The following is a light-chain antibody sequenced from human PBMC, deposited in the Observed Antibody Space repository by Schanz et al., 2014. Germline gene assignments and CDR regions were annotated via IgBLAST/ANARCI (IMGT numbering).Light chain of an antibody. V-gene: IGLV3-21*03. J-gene: IGLJ2*01. CDR2: DDS. CDR1: NIGSKS. CDR3: QVWDSSSDHRVV. Sequence: SYELTQPPSVSVAPGKTARITCGGTNIGSKSVHWYQQKPGQAPVLVVYDDSDRPSGIPERFSGSNSGNTATLTISRVEAGDEADYYCQVWDSSSDHRVVFGGGTKLTVL.